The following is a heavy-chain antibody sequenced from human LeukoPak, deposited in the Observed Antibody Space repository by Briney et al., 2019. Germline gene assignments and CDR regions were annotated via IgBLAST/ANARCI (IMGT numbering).Heavy chain of an antibody. J-gene: IGHJ6*03. CDR1: GGSFSGYY. CDR3: ARVTSGVVPAAQTDYYYMDV. Sequence: SETLSLTCAVYGGSFSGYYWGWVRQPPGKGLEWIGSIYYGGSTYYNPSLKSRVTISVDTSKNQFSLKLSSVTAADTAVYYCARVTSGVVPAAQTDYYYMDVWGKGTTVTVSS. D-gene: IGHD2-2*01. CDR2: IYYGGST. V-gene: IGHV4-34*01.